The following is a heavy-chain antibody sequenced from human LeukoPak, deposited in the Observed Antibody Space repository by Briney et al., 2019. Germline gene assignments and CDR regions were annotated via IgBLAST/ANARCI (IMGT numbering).Heavy chain of an antibody. CDR3: TRGYEKSHY. Sequence: GGSLRLSCAASGFTLSNAWMNWVRQAPGKGLEWVSYISSSGSTIYYADSVKGRFTISRDNAKDSLYLQMNSLRAEDTAVYYCTRGYEKSHYWGQGTLVTVSS. CDR1: GFTLSNAW. D-gene: IGHD2-2*01. V-gene: IGHV3-48*01. CDR2: ISSSGSTI. J-gene: IGHJ4*02.